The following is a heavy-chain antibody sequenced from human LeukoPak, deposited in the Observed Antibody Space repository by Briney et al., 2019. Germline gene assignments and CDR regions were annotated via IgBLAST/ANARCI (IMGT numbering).Heavy chain of an antibody. CDR1: GYTFTSYG. D-gene: IGHD2-15*01. V-gene: IGHV1-18*01. Sequence: ASVKVSCKASGYTFTSYGISWVRQAPGQGLEWMGWISAYNGNTNYAQKLQGRVTMTTDTSTSTAYMELRSLRSDDTAVYYCARAGLVVVAATPADYWGQGTLVTVSS. CDR3: ARAGLVVVAATPADY. J-gene: IGHJ4*02. CDR2: ISAYNGNT.